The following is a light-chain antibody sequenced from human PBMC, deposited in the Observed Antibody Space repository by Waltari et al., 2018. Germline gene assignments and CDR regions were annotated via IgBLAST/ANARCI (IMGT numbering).Light chain of an antibody. CDR3: QSYDSSLSGHVV. CDR1: SSNIGAGYD. Sequence: QSVLTQPPSVSGAPGQRVTISCTGSSSNIGAGYDVHWYQQLPGTAPKLLIYGNINRPSGVPDRFAGSKSGTAASRAITGLQAEEEADYYCQSYDSSLSGHVVFGGGTKLTVL. CDR2: GNI. V-gene: IGLV1-40*01. J-gene: IGLJ2*01.